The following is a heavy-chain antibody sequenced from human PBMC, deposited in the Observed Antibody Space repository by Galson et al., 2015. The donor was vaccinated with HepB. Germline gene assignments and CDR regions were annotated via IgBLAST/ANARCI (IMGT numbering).Heavy chain of an antibody. V-gene: IGHV3-30*18. CDR1: GFTFSSYG. Sequence: SLRLSCAASGFTFSSYGMHWVRQAPGKGLEWVAVISYDGSNKYYADSVKGRFTISRDNSKNTLYLQMSSLRAEDTAVYYCAKSYYYDSSGYYSRGDYFDYWGQGTLVTVSS. D-gene: IGHD3-22*01. CDR3: AKSYYYDSSGYYSRGDYFDY. CDR2: ISYDGSNK. J-gene: IGHJ4*02.